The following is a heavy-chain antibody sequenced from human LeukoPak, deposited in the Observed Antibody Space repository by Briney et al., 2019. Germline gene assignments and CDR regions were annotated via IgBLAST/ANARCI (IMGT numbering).Heavy chain of an antibody. CDR3: ARHAKKATMVDY. J-gene: IGHJ4*02. CDR2: IYYSGST. V-gene: IGHV4-61*05. Sequence: WETLSLTCTVSGGSISSSSYYWSWIRQPPGKGLEWIGYIYYSGSTNYNPSLKSRVTISVVASKNQFSLKLSSVTAADTAVYYCARHAKKATMVDYWGQGTLVTVSS. D-gene: IGHD5-12*01. CDR1: GGSISSSSYY.